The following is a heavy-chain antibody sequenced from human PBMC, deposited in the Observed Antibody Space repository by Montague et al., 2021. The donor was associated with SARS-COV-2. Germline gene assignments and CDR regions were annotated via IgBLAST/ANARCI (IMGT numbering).Heavy chain of an antibody. V-gene: IGHV4-59*01. CDR3: AREVMGSVNYYQAIKYGLDV. D-gene: IGHD3-10*01. Sequence: SETLSLTCTVSGGSISGYYWSWIRQPPGKGLEWIGYIYYSGSTKYNPFLESRVTVSVDRSKNQVSLKLSSVTAADTAVYYCAREVMGSVNYYQAIKYGLDVWGQGTTVTVSS. CDR2: IYYSGST. CDR1: GGSISGYY. J-gene: IGHJ6*02.